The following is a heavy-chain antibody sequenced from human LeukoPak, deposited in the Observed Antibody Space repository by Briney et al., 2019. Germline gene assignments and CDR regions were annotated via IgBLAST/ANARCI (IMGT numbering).Heavy chain of an antibody. Sequence: PSGTLSLTCAVYGGSFSGYYWSWIRQPPGKGLEWIGEINHRGNTNYNPSLKSRVTMSVDTSKNHFSLNLTSVTAEDTAVYYCARSGTTSDILTGQNWFDPWGQGTLVTVSS. V-gene: IGHV4-34*01. D-gene: IGHD3-9*01. CDR3: ARSGTTSDILTGQNWFDP. J-gene: IGHJ5*02. CDR2: INHRGNT. CDR1: GGSFSGYY.